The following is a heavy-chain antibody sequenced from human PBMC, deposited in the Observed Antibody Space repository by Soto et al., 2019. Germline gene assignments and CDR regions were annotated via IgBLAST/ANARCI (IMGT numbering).Heavy chain of an antibody. CDR1: GYTFTSYS. Sequence: KGPGASVKVSCKASGYTFTSYSMHWVRQAPGQRLEWMGWIDVGNGNTKYSQKFQGRVTITRDTSASTAYMELGSLRFEDTAVYYCARDSCYGGTCFDDAFDIWGQGTMVTVSS. D-gene: IGHD2-15*01. CDR3: ARDSCYGGTCFDDAFDI. CDR2: IDVGNGNT. J-gene: IGHJ3*02. V-gene: IGHV1-3*01.